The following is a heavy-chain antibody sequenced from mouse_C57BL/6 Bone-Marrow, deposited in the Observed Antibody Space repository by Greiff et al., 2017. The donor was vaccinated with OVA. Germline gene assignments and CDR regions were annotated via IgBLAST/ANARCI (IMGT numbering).Heavy chain of an antibody. CDR2: IYPRSGNT. CDR3: ARRTYYSKGCLFAY. Sequence: VQLQQSGAELARPGASVKLSCKASGYTFTSYGISWVKQRTGQGLEWIGEIYPRSGNTYYNEKFKGKATLTADKSSSTAYMELRSLTSEDSAVYFCARRTYYSKGCLFAYWGQGTLVTVSA. D-gene: IGHD2-5*01. V-gene: IGHV1-81*01. CDR1: GYTFTSYG. J-gene: IGHJ3*01.